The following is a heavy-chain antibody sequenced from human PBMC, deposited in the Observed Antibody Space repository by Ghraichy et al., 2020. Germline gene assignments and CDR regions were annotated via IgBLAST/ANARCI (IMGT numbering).Heavy chain of an antibody. CDR2: IYYSGST. D-gene: IGHD3-10*01. J-gene: IGHJ6*02. CDR3: ARDLGTLLWFGLMDV. CDR1: GGSISSYY. V-gene: IGHV4-59*01. Sequence: SETLSLTCAVSGGSISSYYWSWIRQPPGKGLEWIGYIYYSGSTNYNPSFKSRVTISVDTSKNQFSLKLSSVTAADTAVYYCARDLGTLLWFGLMDVWGQGTTVTVSS.